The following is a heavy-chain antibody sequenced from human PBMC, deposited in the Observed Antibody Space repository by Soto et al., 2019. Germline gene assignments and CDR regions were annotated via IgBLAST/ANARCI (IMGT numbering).Heavy chain of an antibody. J-gene: IGHJ4*02. Sequence: QPGGSLRLSCAASGFTFSSYGMHWVRQAPGKGLEWVAVISYDGSNKYYADSVKGRFTISRDNSKNTLYLQMNSLRAEDTAVYYCAKDCTPRRARKKAAAGTSTDYWGQGTLVTVSS. D-gene: IGHD6-13*01. CDR3: AKDCTPRRARKKAAAGTSTDY. CDR1: GFTFSSYG. CDR2: ISYDGSNK. V-gene: IGHV3-30*18.